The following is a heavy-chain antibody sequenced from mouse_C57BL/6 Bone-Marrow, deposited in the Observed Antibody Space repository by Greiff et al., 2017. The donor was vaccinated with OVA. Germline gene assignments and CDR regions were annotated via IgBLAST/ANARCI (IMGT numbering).Heavy chain of an antibody. CDR2: IDPSDSYT. J-gene: IGHJ3*01. V-gene: IGHV1-69*01. CDR1: GYTFTSYW. Sequence: QVQLQQPGAELVMPGASVKLSCKASGYTFTSYWMHWVKQRPGQGLEWIGEIDPSDSYTNYNQKLKGKSTLTVDKSSSTAYMQLSSLTSEDSAVYYCARGGRAWFAYWGQGTLVTVSA. CDR3: ARGGRAWFAY.